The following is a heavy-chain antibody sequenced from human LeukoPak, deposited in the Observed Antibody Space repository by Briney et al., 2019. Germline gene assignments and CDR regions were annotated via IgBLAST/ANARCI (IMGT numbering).Heavy chain of an antibody. CDR2: ISSSSTI. D-gene: IGHD2-2*01. J-gene: IGHJ6*03. Sequence: GGSLRLSCAASGFTFSSYSMNWVRQAPGKGLEWVSYISSSSTIYYADSVKGRFTISRDNAKNSLYLQMNSLRAEDTAVYYCARDPWGPAANYMDVWGKGTTVTVSS. CDR3: ARDPWGPAANYMDV. V-gene: IGHV3-48*01. CDR1: GFTFSSYS.